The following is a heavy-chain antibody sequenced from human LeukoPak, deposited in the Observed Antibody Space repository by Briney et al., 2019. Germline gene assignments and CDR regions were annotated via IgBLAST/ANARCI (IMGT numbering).Heavy chain of an antibody. Sequence: SETLSLTCTVSGGSISSYYWSWIRQPAGKGLEWIGRIYTSGSTSYNPSLKSRVTMSVDTSKNQFSLKLSSVTAADTAVYYCARGLYYDKTGAFDIWGQGTMVTVSS. D-gene: IGHD3-22*01. CDR1: GGSISSYY. J-gene: IGHJ3*02. CDR2: IYTSGST. CDR3: ARGLYYDKTGAFDI. V-gene: IGHV4-4*07.